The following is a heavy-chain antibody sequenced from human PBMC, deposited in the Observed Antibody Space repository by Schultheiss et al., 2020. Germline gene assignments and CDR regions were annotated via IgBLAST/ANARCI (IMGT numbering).Heavy chain of an antibody. V-gene: IGHV3-30-3*01. CDR2: ISYDGSNK. J-gene: IGHJ5*02. D-gene: IGHD1-1*01. Sequence: GESLKISCAASGFTFSSYAMHWVRQAPGKGLEWVAVISYDGSNKYYADSVKGRFTISRDNSKNTLYLQMNSLRAEDTAVYYCARVYWNLSGVDPWGQGTLVTVSS. CDR3: ARVYWNLSGVDP. CDR1: GFTFSSYA.